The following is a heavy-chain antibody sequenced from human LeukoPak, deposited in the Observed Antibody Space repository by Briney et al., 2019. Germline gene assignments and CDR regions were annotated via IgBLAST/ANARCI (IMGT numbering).Heavy chain of an antibody. CDR3: AKEVTVAGRGDY. V-gene: IGHV3-30*18. D-gene: IGHD6-19*01. J-gene: IGHJ4*02. CDR1: GFTFSSYG. Sequence: GGSLRLSCAASGFTFSSYGMHWVRQAPGKGLEWVAVISYDGSNKYYADSVKGRFTISRDNSKNTLYLQMNSLRAEDTAVYYCAKEVTVAGRGDYWGQGTLVTVPS. CDR2: ISYDGSNK.